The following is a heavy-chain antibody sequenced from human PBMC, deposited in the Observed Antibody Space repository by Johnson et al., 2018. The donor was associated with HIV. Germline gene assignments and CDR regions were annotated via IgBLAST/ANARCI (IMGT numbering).Heavy chain of an antibody. V-gene: IGHV3-30*04. J-gene: IGHJ3*02. Sequence: VQLVESGGGVVQPGRSLRLSCAASGFTFSSYAMHWVRQAPGKGLEWVAVISYDGSNKYYADSVKGRFTISRDKSKNTLYLQMNSLRAEDTAVYYCAKDGAMAFDIWGQGTLVTVSS. D-gene: IGHD2-2*01. CDR2: ISYDGSNK. CDR1: GFTFSSYA. CDR3: AKDGAMAFDI.